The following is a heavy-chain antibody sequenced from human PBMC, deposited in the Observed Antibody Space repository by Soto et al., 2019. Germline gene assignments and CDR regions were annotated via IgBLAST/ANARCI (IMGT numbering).Heavy chain of an antibody. CDR3: SKDLAWWPRSGGDY. Sequence: EVQLLESGGVLAQPGGSLRLSCAASGFTFSSYAMNWVRQAPGKGLEWVSGISGSGGSTYYADSVKGRITISRDNSKKTFDMQMNGLGAEDTAVDYCSKDLAWWPRSGGDYWGQGTLVTVSS. CDR1: GFTFSSYA. V-gene: IGHV3-23*01. D-gene: IGHD2-15*01. CDR2: ISGSGGST. J-gene: IGHJ4*02.